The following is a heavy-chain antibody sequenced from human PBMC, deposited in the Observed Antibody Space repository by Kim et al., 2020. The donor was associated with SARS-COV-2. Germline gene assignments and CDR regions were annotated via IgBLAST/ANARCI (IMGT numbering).Heavy chain of an antibody. D-gene: IGHD3-16*01. CDR2: VYTSGST. J-gene: IGHJ4*02. Sequence: SETLSLTCTVSGGSISSGSCHWNWIRQPAGKGLEWIGRVYTSGSTNYNPSLHSRVTISVDTSKKQFSLKLGSVTAADTDVYSCARGLWGLAPGQGYFYYWSERTLV. CDR3: ARGLWGLAPGQGYFYY. CDR1: GGSISSGSCH. V-gene: IGHV4-61*02.